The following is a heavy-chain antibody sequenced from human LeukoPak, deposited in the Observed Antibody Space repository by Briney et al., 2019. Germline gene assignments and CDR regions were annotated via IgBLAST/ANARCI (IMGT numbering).Heavy chain of an antibody. D-gene: IGHD4-17*01. J-gene: IGHJ6*03. CDR2: INPNSGGT. CDR1: GYTFTSYY. Sequence: ASVKVSCKASGYTFTSYYMHWVRQAPGQGLEWMGWINPNSGGTNYAQKFQGRVTMTRDTSISTAYMELSRLRSDDTAVYYCARDYGDYVYYYYYMDVWGKGTTVTISS. V-gene: IGHV1-2*02. CDR3: ARDYGDYVYYYYYMDV.